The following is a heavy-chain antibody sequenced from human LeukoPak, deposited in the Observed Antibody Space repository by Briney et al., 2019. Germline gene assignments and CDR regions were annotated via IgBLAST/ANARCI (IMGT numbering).Heavy chain of an antibody. CDR3: ARHYAVPTTKYFDL. J-gene: IGHJ2*01. Sequence: SETLSLTCTVSGGSISSYYWSWIRQPPGKGLEWIGYIHYSGSTNYNPSLKSRVTISVDTSKNQFSLNLSSVTAADTAVYYCARHYAVPTTKYFDLWGRGTLVTVSS. V-gene: IGHV4-59*08. CDR1: GGSISSYY. CDR2: IHYSGST. D-gene: IGHD1-26*01.